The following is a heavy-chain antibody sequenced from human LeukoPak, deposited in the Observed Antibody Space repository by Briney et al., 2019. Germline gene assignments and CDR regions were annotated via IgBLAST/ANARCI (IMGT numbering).Heavy chain of an antibody. D-gene: IGHD3-16*01. CDR2: IRNDGSII. J-gene: IGHJ4*02. Sequence: PGGSPRLPCAASGFTFSSYGMHWIRQAPGKGLEWVAFIRNDGSIIYNADSVKGRFTISRDNSKNTLYLQMNSLRADDTAVYYCAKDTPLCYFDYWGQGTLVTVSS. CDR1: GFTFSSYG. V-gene: IGHV3-30*02. CDR3: AKDTPLCYFDY.